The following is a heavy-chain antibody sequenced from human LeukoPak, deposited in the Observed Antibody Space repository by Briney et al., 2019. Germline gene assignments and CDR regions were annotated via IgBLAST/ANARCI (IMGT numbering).Heavy chain of an antibody. Sequence: SETLSLTCTVSGGSISSSSSYWGWIRQPPGKGLEWIGSIYYSGTTNYNPSLKSRVTMSVDTSKNQFSLKLSSVTAADTAVYYCARDTVVVDAFDIWGQGTMVTVSS. CDR2: IYYSGTT. D-gene: IGHD2-15*01. CDR1: GGSISSSSSY. J-gene: IGHJ3*02. V-gene: IGHV4-39*07. CDR3: ARDTVVVDAFDI.